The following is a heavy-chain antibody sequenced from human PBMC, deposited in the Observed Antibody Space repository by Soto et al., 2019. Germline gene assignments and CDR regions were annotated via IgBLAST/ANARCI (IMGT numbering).Heavy chain of an antibody. CDR2: ISSSSSYI. CDR3: ARDRSGADLGILQPPEQPHDY. V-gene: IGHV3-21*01. D-gene: IGHD3-3*01. Sequence: GSLRLSCAASGFTFSSYSMNWVRQAPGKGLEWVSSISSSSSYIYYADSVKGRFTISRDNAKNSLYLQMNSLRAEDTAVYYCARDRSGADLGILQPPEQPHDYWGQGTLVTVSS. J-gene: IGHJ4*02. CDR1: GFTFSSYS.